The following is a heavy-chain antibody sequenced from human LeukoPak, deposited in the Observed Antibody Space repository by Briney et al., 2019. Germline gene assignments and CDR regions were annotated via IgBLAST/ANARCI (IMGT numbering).Heavy chain of an antibody. CDR3: AKATYSSSWYSWYCFDY. Sequence: ASVKVSCKVSGYTLTELSMHWVRQAPGKGLEWMGGFDPEDGETIYAQKFQGRVTMTEDTSTDTAYMELSSLRSEDTAVYYCAKATYSSSWYSWYCFDYWGQGTLVTVSS. D-gene: IGHD6-13*01. CDR1: GYTLTELS. V-gene: IGHV1-24*01. J-gene: IGHJ4*02. CDR2: FDPEDGET.